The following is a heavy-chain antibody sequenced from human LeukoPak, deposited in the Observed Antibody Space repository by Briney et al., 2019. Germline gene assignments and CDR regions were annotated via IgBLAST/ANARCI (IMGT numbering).Heavy chain of an antibody. CDR3: ARGGDIVILPTADMDY. J-gene: IGHJ4*02. Sequence: GASVKVSCKASGYTFTNYFVYWVRQAPRQGLEWMGWINPNSGGTNYAQKFQGRVTMTRDTSISTAYMELSRLRSDDTAVYYCARGGDIVILPTADMDYWGQGTLVTVSS. V-gene: IGHV1-2*02. D-gene: IGHD2/OR15-2a*01. CDR2: INPNSGGT. CDR1: GYTFTNYF.